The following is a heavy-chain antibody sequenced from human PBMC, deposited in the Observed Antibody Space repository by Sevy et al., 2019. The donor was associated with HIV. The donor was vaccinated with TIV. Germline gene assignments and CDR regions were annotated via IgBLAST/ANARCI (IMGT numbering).Heavy chain of an antibody. J-gene: IGHJ4*02. Sequence: GESLKISCAASGFTFSNAWMSWVRQAPGKGLEWVGRIKSKTDGGTTDYAAPVKGRFTISRDDSKNTLYLQMNSLKTEDTAVYYCTTGPLTPAGHPDYWGQGTLVTVSS. CDR2: IKSKTDGGTT. D-gene: IGHD2-2*01. CDR3: TTGPLTPAGHPDY. CDR1: GFTFSNAW. V-gene: IGHV3-15*01.